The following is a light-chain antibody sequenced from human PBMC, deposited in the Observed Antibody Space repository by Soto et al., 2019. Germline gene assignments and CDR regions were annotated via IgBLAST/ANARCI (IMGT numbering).Light chain of an antibody. CDR1: QSVSSAF. J-gene: IGKJ1*01. CDR3: QQRNFWPPWT. CDR2: DAS. Sequence: IVLTQSPGTLSLSPGERATLSCRASQSVSSAFFAWYQQKPGQPLRLLIYDASNRATDIPARFSGSGSGTDFTLTISSLEPEDFGVYYSQQRNFWPPWTFGQGTRVDIK. V-gene: IGKV3D-20*02.